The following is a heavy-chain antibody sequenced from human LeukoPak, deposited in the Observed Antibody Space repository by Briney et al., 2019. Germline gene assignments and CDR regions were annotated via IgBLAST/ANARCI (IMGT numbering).Heavy chain of an antibody. CDR3: ARDTSYDFWSGYRGKYFDY. V-gene: IGHV1-18*01. Sequence: ASVKVSCKASGYTFTSYDINWERQATGQGLEWMGWMNPNSGNTNYAQKLQGRVTMTTDTSTSTAYMELRSLRSDDTAVYYCARDTSYDFWSGYRGKYFDYWGQGTLVTVSS. D-gene: IGHD3-3*01. J-gene: IGHJ4*02. CDR2: MNPNSGNT. CDR1: GYTFTSYD.